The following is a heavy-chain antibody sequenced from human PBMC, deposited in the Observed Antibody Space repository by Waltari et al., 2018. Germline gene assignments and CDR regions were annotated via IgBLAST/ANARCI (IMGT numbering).Heavy chain of an antibody. CDR2: ISSSGSTI. CDR1: GFTFSDYY. J-gene: IGHJ6*02. CDR3: ARELGPDDFWSGYYPRGDGMDV. V-gene: IGHV3-11*01. Sequence: QVQLVESGGGLVKPGGSLRLSCAASGFTFSDYYMSWIRQAPGKGLEWVSYISSSGSTIYYADSVKGRFTISRDNAKNSLYLQMNSLRAEDTAVYYCARELGPDDFWSGYYPRGDGMDVWGQGTTVTVSS. D-gene: IGHD3-3*01.